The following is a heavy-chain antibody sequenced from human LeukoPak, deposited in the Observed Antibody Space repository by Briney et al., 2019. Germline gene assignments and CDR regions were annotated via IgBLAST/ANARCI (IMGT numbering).Heavy chain of an antibody. CDR3: VRDRGSSWYALSLGYYYYMDG. Sequence: ASVKVSCKASGYTFTSYGIRWVRPAAGQGLEWMGWMSAYNGNTNYAQKLQGRVTLTTDTSTSTAYMELRSLRSDDPAVYYCVRDRGSSWYALSLGYYYYMDGWGKGTTVTVSS. D-gene: IGHD6-13*01. CDR1: GYTFTSYG. V-gene: IGHV1-18*01. CDR2: MSAYNGNT. J-gene: IGHJ6*03.